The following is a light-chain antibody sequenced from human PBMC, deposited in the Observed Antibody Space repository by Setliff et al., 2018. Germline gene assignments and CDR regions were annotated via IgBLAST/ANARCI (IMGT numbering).Light chain of an antibody. CDR1: SSDVGGYNY. V-gene: IGLV2-14*01. CDR3: SSYTSSSTYV. CDR2: DDN. J-gene: IGLJ1*01. Sequence: QSVLTQPASVSGSPGQSITISCTGTSSDVGGYNYVSWYQQHPGKAPKLMIYDDNKRPSGVSNRFSGSKSGNTASLTISGLQAEDEADYYCSSYTSSSTYVFGTGTKVTVL.